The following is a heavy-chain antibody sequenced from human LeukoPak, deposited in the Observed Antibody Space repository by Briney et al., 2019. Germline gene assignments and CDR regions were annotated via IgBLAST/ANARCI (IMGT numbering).Heavy chain of an antibody. D-gene: IGHD2-8*01. CDR2: ISGSGAGT. Sequence: AGGSLRLSCAVSGFTFSRYAMNWVRQAPGKGLEWVSGISGSGAGTYYADSVKGRFTISRDNSKNTLYLQMNSLRAEDTAVYYCAKMVREFYTISYYFDYWGQGTLVTVSS. J-gene: IGHJ4*02. CDR3: AKMVREFYTISYYFDY. CDR1: GFTFSRYA. V-gene: IGHV3-23*01.